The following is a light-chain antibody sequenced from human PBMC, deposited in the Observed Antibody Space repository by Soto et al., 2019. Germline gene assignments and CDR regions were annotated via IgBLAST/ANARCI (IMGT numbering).Light chain of an antibody. CDR2: DAF. V-gene: IGKV3-20*01. CDR1: QSVSNNY. J-gene: IGKJ1*01. Sequence: EIVLTQSPGTLSLSPGERATLSCRASQSVSNNYLAWYQQKPGQAPRLIINDAFNRATGIPDRFSGSGSGTDFTLTISRLEPEDFVVYYCQQCAHSPLTFGQGTKVEIK. CDR3: QQCAHSPLT.